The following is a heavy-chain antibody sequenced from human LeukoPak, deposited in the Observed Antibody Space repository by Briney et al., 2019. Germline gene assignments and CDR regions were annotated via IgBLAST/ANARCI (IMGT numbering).Heavy chain of an antibody. J-gene: IGHJ4*02. V-gene: IGHV3-74*01. D-gene: IGHD2-2*02. CDR1: GFTFSNYW. CDR3: EGRYCSSTSCSTN. Sequence: GGSLRLSCAASGFTFSNYWMHWVRQAPGKGLVRVSRISSDGSSTNYADSVKGRFTISRDNAKNTLYLQMNSLRAEDTAMYYCEGRYCSSTSCSTNWGQGTLVTVSS. CDR2: ISSDGSST.